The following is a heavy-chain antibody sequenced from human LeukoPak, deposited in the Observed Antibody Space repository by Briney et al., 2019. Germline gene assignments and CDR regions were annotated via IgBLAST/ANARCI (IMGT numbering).Heavy chain of an antibody. Sequence: SETLSLTCTVSGGSISSYYWSWIRQPAGKGLEWIGRIYTSGSTNYNPSLKSRVIISVDTTKNQFSLNMRSVTAADTAVYYCARTYYGDNWFDPWGQGTLVTVSS. J-gene: IGHJ5*02. D-gene: IGHD3-10*01. CDR3: ARTYYGDNWFDP. V-gene: IGHV4-4*07. CDR2: IYTSGST. CDR1: GGSISSYY.